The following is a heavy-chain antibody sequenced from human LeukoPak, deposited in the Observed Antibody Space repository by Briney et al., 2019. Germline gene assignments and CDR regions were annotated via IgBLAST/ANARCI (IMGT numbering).Heavy chain of an antibody. D-gene: IGHD1-14*01. CDR1: GGSISSSSYY. CDR2: IYYSGST. Sequence: PSGTLSLTCTVSGGSISSSSYYWGWIRQPPGKGLEWIGSIYYSGSTYYNPSLKSRVTISVDTSKNQFSLKLSSVTAADTAVYYCARAGRYLNRFDPWGQGTLVTVSS. J-gene: IGHJ5*02. V-gene: IGHV4-39*07. CDR3: ARAGRYLNRFDP.